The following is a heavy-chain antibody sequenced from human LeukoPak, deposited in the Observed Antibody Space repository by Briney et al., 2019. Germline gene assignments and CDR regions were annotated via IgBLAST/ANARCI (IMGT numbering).Heavy chain of an antibody. J-gene: IGHJ6*02. CDR2: ISSSSSYI. Sequence: PGGSLRLSCAASGFTFSSYSMNWVRQAPGKGLEWVSSISSSSSYIYYADSVKGRFTISRDNAKNSLYLQMNSLRAEDTAVYYCARDVRDYDILTGPPFGGMDVWGQGTTVTVSS. CDR3: ARDVRDYDILTGPPFGGMDV. D-gene: IGHD3-9*01. CDR1: GFTFSSYS. V-gene: IGHV3-21*01.